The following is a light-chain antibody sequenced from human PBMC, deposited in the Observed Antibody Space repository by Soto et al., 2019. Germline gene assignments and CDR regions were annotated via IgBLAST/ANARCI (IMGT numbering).Light chain of an antibody. J-gene: IGKJ2*01. CDR1: QGISNY. V-gene: IGKV1-27*01. Sequence: DFQMTQSPSSLSASVGDRVTITCRANQGISNYLAWYQQRPGKVPQVLIYAASTLQSGVPSRFSGRGSGSEFTLTINGLQAEDVANYYCQRYNGAPYTFGQGTKVEIK. CDR2: AAS. CDR3: QRYNGAPYT.